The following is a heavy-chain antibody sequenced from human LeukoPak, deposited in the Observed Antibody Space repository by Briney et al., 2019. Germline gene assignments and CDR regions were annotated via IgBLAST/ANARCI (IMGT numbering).Heavy chain of an antibody. CDR3: ARVVVVPTNWFDP. D-gene: IGHD2-21*01. Sequence: SETLSLTCTVSGGSISSYYWSWIRQPPGKGLEWIGYIYYSGSTNYNPSLKSRVTISVDTSKNQFSLKLSSVTAADTAVYYCARVVVVPTNWFDPWGQGTLVTVSS. CDR2: IYYSGST. CDR1: GGSISSYY. J-gene: IGHJ5*02. V-gene: IGHV4-59*01.